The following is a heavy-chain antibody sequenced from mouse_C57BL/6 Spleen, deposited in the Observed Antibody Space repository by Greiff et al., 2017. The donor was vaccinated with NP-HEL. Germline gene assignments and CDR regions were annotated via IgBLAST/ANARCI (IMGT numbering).Heavy chain of an antibody. Sequence: EVQLVESGGDLVKPGGSLKLSCAASGFTFSSYGMSWVRQTPDKRLEWVATISSGGSYTYYPDSVKGRFTISRDNAKNTLYLQMSSLKSEDTAMYYCARPLKTAQVYYFDYWGQGTTLTVSS. CDR3: ARPLKTAQVYYFDY. CDR1: GFTFSSYG. CDR2: ISSGGSYT. D-gene: IGHD3-2*02. J-gene: IGHJ2*01. V-gene: IGHV5-6*01.